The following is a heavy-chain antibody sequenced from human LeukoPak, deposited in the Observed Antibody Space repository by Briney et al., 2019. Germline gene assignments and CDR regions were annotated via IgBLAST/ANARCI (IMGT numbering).Heavy chain of an antibody. J-gene: IGHJ4*02. Sequence: PSETLSLTCTVSGGSISSSSYYWGWIRQPPGKGLEWIGSIYYSGSTYYNPSLKSRVTISVDTPKNQFSLKLSSVTAADTAVYYCARPVSFSYGSYYFDYWGQGTLVTVSS. CDR3: ARPVSFSYGSYYFDY. CDR1: GGSISSSSYY. V-gene: IGHV4-39*01. CDR2: IYYSGST. D-gene: IGHD5-18*01.